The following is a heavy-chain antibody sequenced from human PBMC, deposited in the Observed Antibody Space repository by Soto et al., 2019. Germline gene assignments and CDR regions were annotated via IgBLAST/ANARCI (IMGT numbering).Heavy chain of an antibody. V-gene: IGHV4-30-2*01. D-gene: IGHD6-13*01. J-gene: IGHJ5*02. Sequence: SETLSLTCAVSGGSISSGGYSWSWIRRPPGKGLEWIGYIYHSGSTYYNPSLKSRVTISVDRSKNQFSLKLSSVTAADTAVYYCARSPAAAARAWFDPWGQGTLVTVSS. CDR3: ARSPAAAARAWFDP. CDR1: GGSISSGGYS. CDR2: IYHSGST.